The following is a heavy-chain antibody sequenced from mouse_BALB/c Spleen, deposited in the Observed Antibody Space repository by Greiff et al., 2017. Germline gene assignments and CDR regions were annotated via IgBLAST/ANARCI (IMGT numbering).Heavy chain of an antibody. CDR2: IFPGTGTT. V-gene: IGHV1S132*01. CDR1: GYTFTSYW. D-gene: IGHD1-1*01. J-gene: IGHJ4*01. Sequence: QVQLKQSGAELVKPGASVKLSCKTSGYTFTSYWIQWVKQRPGQGLGWIGEIFPGTGTTYYNEKFKGKATLTIDTSSSTAYMQLSSLTSEDSAVYFCARGYYGSSHGAMDYWGEGTSVTVSS. CDR3: ARGYYGSSHGAMDY.